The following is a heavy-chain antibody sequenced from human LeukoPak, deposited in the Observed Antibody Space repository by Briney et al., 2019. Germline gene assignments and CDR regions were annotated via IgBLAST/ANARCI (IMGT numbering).Heavy chain of an antibody. CDR2: ISDSGGSR. CDR1: GFTFSSYA. V-gene: IGHV3-23*01. Sequence: GGSLRLSCSASGFTFSSYAMHWVRQAPGKGLEWVSVISDSGGSRYHADSVKGRFTISRDNSKNTLYLQMNSLRAEDTAVYYCAKRVDSSGYYYLPYFDYWGQGTLVTVSS. D-gene: IGHD3-22*01. CDR3: AKRVDSSGYYYLPYFDY. J-gene: IGHJ4*02.